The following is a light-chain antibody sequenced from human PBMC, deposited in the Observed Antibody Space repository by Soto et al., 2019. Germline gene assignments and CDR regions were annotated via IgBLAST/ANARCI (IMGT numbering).Light chain of an antibody. CDR2: GAS. Sequence: EIVLTQSPGALSLSPGERATLSCRTSQSVSTNYLAWYQENPGQAPRLLIYGASSSATGIPDRFSGSGAGTDFPLTIRRLESEDFAVYFCQHYGSSPPTWTFGQGTKLEIK. J-gene: IGKJ1*01. CDR1: QSVSTNY. CDR3: QHYGSSPPTWT. V-gene: IGKV3-20*01.